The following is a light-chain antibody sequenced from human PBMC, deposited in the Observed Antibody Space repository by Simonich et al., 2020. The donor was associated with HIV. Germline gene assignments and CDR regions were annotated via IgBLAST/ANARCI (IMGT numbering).Light chain of an antibody. CDR1: SGTIATNY. V-gene: IGLV6-57*03. CDR3: QSYDSSSVV. CDR2: ADN. J-gene: IGLJ2*01. Sequence: NFMLTQPHSVSESPGKTVTISCTRSSGTIATNYVQWYQQRPGSAPPTVIYADNQRPSGVPDRFSGSIDTSSNSASLTISGLKTEDEADYYCQSYDSSSVVFGGGTKLTVL.